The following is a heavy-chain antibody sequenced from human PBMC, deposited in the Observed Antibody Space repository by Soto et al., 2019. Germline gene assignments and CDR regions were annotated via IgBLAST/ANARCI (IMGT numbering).Heavy chain of an antibody. CDR2: IYYSGST. CDR1: NGSISSGDYY. V-gene: IGHV4-30-4*01. CDR3: ATGGNPTLRDGWFDP. D-gene: IGHD2-15*01. Sequence: PSETLSLTCTVSNGSISSGDYYWSWIRQPPGKGLEWIGYIYYSGSTYYKSSLKSRVIMSVDTSKNQFSLKLSSVTAADTAVYYCATGGNPTLRDGWFDPWGQGTLVTVSS. J-gene: IGHJ5*02.